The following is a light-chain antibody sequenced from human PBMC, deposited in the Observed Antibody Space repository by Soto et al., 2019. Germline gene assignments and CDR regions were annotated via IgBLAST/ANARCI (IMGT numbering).Light chain of an antibody. CDR1: RYINTW. CDR2: CAS. Sequence: DIQMTQSPSTLSASVGDRVTITCRYSRYINTWSAWSQKKPGKPPKLLIYCASSLESGVPSRFSGSGSGTEFPLTISSLQPDDFGNYYCQQYYNYLPTFGQGTNVEVK. CDR3: QQYYNYLPT. V-gene: IGKV1-5*03. J-gene: IGKJ1*01.